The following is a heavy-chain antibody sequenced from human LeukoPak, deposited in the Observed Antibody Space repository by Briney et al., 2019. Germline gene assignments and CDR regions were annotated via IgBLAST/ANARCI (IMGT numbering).Heavy chain of an antibody. J-gene: IGHJ4*02. D-gene: IGHD5-18*01. CDR3: ARGRGYGLVNPNFDY. Sequence: GSLRLSCAASGFTFSTYGMHWVRQAPGKGLEWVAVIWNDGTNENYADSVKGRFSISRDNSKNTLYLQINNLRAGDTAVYYCARGRGYGLVNPNFDYWGQGTLVTVSS. V-gene: IGHV3-33*01. CDR1: GFTFSTYG. CDR2: IWNDGTNE.